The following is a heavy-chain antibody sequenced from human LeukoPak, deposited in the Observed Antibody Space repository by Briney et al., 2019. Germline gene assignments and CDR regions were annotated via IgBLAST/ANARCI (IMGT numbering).Heavy chain of an antibody. Sequence: ASVKVSCKASGYTFTSYDINWVRQATAQGLEWMGWMNTNSGNTGYAQKFQGRVTITRNTSISTAYMELSSLRSEDTAVYYCAREWGSSWYEAAFDPWGQGTLVTVSS. J-gene: IGHJ5*02. V-gene: IGHV1-8*03. D-gene: IGHD6-13*01. CDR2: MNTNSGNT. CDR3: AREWGSSWYEAAFDP. CDR1: GYTFTSYD.